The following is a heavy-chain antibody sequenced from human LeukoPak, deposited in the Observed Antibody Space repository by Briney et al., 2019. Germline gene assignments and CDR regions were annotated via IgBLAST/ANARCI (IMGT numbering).Heavy chain of an antibody. J-gene: IGHJ6*04. CDR2: ISSSSSTI. CDR3: AELGITMIGGV. V-gene: IGHV3-48*04. D-gene: IGHD3-10*02. Sequence: PGGSLRLSCAASGFTFSGSAMHWVRQASGKGLEWVSYISSSSSTIYYADSVKGRFTISRDNAKNSLYLQMNSLRAEDTAVYYCAELGITMIGGVWGKGTTVTISS. CDR1: GFTFSGSA.